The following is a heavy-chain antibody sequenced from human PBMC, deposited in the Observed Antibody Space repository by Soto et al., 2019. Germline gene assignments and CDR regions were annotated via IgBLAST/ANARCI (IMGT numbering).Heavy chain of an antibody. CDR2: VYPGDSGT. J-gene: IGHJ4*02. Sequence: GESLKISCKGSGYSFTNYWIGWVRQMPGEGLEGMGIVYPGDSGTTYSPSFRGQVTISADKSISTAYLHWSSLKASDTAIYYCARSYSYGSYFDHWGQGTLVTVSS. V-gene: IGHV5-51*01. D-gene: IGHD5-18*01. CDR1: GYSFTNYW. CDR3: ARSYSYGSYFDH.